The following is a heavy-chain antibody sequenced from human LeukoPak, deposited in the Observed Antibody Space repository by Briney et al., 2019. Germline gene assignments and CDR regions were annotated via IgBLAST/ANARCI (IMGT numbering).Heavy chain of an antibody. Sequence: PSETLSLTCTVSGYSISSGYYWGWFRHPPGRGREGFGSIYHSGSTYYNPSLKSRVTISVDTSKNQYSLKLSSVTAADTAVYYCQATMVRELSMGYWGQGTLVTVSS. D-gene: IGHD3-10*01. V-gene: IGHV4-38-2*02. CDR3: QATMVRELSMGY. J-gene: IGHJ4*02. CDR1: GYSISSGYY. CDR2: IYHSGST.